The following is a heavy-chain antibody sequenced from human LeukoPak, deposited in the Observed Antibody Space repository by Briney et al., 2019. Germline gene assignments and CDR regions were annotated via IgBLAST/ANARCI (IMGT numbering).Heavy chain of an antibody. D-gene: IGHD1-26*01. CDR2: IYSGGST. V-gene: IGHV3-53*01. CDR1: GFTVNSNY. Sequence: GGSLRLSCAASGFTVNSNYMSWVRQAPGKGLEWVSIIYSGGSTYYADSVKGRFTISRDNSQNTLYLQMNSLRAEDTAVYYCARVWELSFDYWGQGTLVTVSS. J-gene: IGHJ4*02. CDR3: ARVWELSFDY.